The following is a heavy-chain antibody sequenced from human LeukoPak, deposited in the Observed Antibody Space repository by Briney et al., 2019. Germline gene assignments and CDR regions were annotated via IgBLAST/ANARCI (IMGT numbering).Heavy chain of an antibody. J-gene: IGHJ3*02. Sequence: GGSLRLSCAASGFTFSSYAVHWVRQAPGKGLEWVAVISYDGSNKYYADSVKGRFTISRDNSKNTLYLQMNSLRAEDTAVYYCAREGHYYDSSGRQAFDIWGQGTMVTVSS. D-gene: IGHD3-22*01. V-gene: IGHV3-30*04. CDR1: GFTFSSYA. CDR3: AREGHYYDSSGRQAFDI. CDR2: ISYDGSNK.